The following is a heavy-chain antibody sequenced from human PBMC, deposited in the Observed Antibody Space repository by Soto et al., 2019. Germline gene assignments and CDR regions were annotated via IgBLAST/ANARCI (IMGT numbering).Heavy chain of an antibody. CDR3: AKDVNYDMLAGYYYY. CDR1: DFTLSNYG. V-gene: IGHV3-23*01. Sequence: EVQLLESGGGLVQPGGSLRLSCAASDFTLSNYGMTWVRQAPGKGLEWVSTIRGSDGSTYYADAVKGRFTISRDNSKNTLYLQMISLTADDTAVHYCAKDVNYDMLAGYYYYWGQGTLVIVS. CDR2: IRGSDGST. J-gene: IGHJ4*02. D-gene: IGHD3-9*01.